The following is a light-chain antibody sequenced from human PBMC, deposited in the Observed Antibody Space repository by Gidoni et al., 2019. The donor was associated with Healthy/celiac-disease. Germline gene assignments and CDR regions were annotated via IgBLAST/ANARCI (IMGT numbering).Light chain of an antibody. CDR3: QQYNIWPPIT. V-gene: IGKV3-15*01. CDR1: QSGSSN. Sequence: EIVMTQSPATLSVSPGERSTLACRASQSGSSNLAWYQQKPGQAPRLLIYGASTRATGIPARFSGSGSGTEFTLTISSLQSEDFAVYYCQQYNIWPPITFGQGTRLEIK. J-gene: IGKJ5*01. CDR2: GAS.